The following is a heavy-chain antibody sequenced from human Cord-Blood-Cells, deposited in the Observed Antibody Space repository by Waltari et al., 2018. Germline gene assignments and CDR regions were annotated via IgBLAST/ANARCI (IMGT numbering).Heavy chain of an antibody. CDR3: ARHKGYCSAPHYYYGMDV. CDR2: SSAYNGNT. Sequence: QVQLVQSGAEVKKPGASVKVSCKASGYTFTSYGISWVRQAPGQGLEWMGGSSAYNGNTHYAQKLQGRVTSTTDTSPTPAYMGLRSLRSDDTAVYYFARHKGYCSAPHYYYGMDVWGQGTTVTVSS. J-gene: IGHJ6*02. V-gene: IGHV1-18*01. D-gene: IGHD3-10*01. CDR1: GYTFTSYG.